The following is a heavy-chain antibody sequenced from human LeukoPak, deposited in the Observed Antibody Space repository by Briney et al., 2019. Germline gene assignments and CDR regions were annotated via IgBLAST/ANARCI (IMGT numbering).Heavy chain of an antibody. CDR1: GFTFSSYS. D-gene: IGHD5-18*01. CDR2: ISSSSSNI. CDR3: ARGYSYGYGGFDY. V-gene: IGHV3-48*04. J-gene: IGHJ4*02. Sequence: PGGSLRLSCAASGFTFSSYSINWVRQAPGKGLEGVSYISSSSSNIYYAESVKGRFSISRDNAKNSLYLQMNSLRAEDTAVYYCARGYSYGYGGFDYWGQGTLVIVSS.